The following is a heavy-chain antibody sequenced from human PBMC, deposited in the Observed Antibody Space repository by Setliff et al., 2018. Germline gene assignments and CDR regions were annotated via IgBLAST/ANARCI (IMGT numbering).Heavy chain of an antibody. D-gene: IGHD3-10*01. CDR2: IIPMFGT. V-gene: IGHV1-69*13. J-gene: IGHJ6*03. CDR3: AGGQPLVRKYYYYMDV. CDR1: GGTFSSYV. Sequence: ASVKVSCKASGGTFSSYVISWVREAPGQGLEWMGGIIPMFGTNYAQKFQGRVTITADESTSTAYMERSSLGSEDTAVYYCAGGQPLVRKYYYYMDVWGKGTTVTVSS.